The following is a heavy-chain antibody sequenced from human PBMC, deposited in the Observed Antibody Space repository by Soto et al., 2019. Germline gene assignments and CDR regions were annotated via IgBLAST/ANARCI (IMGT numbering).Heavy chain of an antibody. CDR2: IIPIFGTA. V-gene: IGHV1-69*06. CDR3: ARDCSGGSCYSGYWFDP. J-gene: IGHJ5*02. Sequence: QVQLVQSGAEVKKPGSSVKVSCKASGGTFSSYAISWVRQAPGQGLEWMGGIIPIFGTANYAQKFQGRVTITADKSTSTADMERSSLRSEDTAVYYCARDCSGGSCYSGYWFDPCGQGTLVTVSS. D-gene: IGHD2-15*01. CDR1: GGTFSSYA.